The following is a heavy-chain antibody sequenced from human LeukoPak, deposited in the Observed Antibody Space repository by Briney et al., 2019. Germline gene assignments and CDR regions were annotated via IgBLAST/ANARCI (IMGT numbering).Heavy chain of an antibody. CDR3: SGNGLVDFDY. D-gene: IGHD1-14*01. CDR1: GFAFDDFA. J-gene: IGHJ4*02. V-gene: IGHV3-49*04. CDR2: IRRRAYGGAA. Sequence: GGSLRLSCTTSGFAFDDFAMSWVRQPAGKGLEWVGFIRRRAYGGAAEYAASVKGRFIISRDDSKGIAYLQMNSLKTEDTAVYYCSGNGLVDFDYWGQGSRVIVSP.